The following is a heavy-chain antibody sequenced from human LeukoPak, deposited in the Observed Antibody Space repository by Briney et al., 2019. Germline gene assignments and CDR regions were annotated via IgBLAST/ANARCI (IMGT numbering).Heavy chain of an antibody. J-gene: IGHJ3*02. CDR3: VRGGIQVSGIDAFDI. Sequence: GGSLRLSCAASGFTLSSYAMSWVRQAPGKGLEWVSVIGIAGDTHYPDSVKGRFTISRENAKNSMYLQMNSLKDGDTAVYYCVRGGIQVSGIDAFDIWGQGTMVTVSS. CDR1: GFTLSSYA. D-gene: IGHD5/OR15-5a*01. CDR2: IGIAGDT. V-gene: IGHV3-13*01.